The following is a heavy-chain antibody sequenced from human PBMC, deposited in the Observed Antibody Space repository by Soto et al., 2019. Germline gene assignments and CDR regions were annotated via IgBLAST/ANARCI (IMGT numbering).Heavy chain of an antibody. V-gene: IGHV1-2*04. CDR2: IKPNSGGT. CDR3: ARGSIVVVPAASQYYFDY. Sequence: QVQLVQSGAEVKKPGASVKVSCKASGYTFTGYYMHWVRQAPGQGLEWMGWIKPNSGGTNYAQKFQCWVSMTRDTSIRTAYMELSRLRSDDTAVYYCARGSIVVVPAASQYYFDYWGQGTLVTVSS. CDR1: GYTFTGYY. D-gene: IGHD2-2*01. J-gene: IGHJ4*02.